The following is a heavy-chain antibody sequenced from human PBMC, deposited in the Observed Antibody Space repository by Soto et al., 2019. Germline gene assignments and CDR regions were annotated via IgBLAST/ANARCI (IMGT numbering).Heavy chain of an antibody. CDR1: GGTCSSYA. V-gene: IGHV1-69*06. J-gene: IGHJ6*02. CDR3: ARDNTSGYSDGPQSYYYYYGMDV. CDR2: IIPIFGTA. Sequence: SSVKVSCKASGGTCSSYAIRWVLQAPGQGLEWMGGIIPIFGTANYAQKFQGRVTITADKSTSTAYMELSSLRSEDTAVYYCARDNTSGYSDGPQSYYYYYGMDVWGQGTTVTVSS. D-gene: IGHD5-18*01.